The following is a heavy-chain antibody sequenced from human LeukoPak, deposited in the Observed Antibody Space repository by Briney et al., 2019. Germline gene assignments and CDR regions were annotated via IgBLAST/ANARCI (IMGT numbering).Heavy chain of an antibody. D-gene: IGHD1-7*01. Sequence: PGGSLRLSCAASGFTFSSYVMSWVRQAPGKGLEWVSVISGGGISTYYADSVKGRFTISRDNSKNTLSLQMSSLRAEDTAVYYCAKDFITGTTTSVYWGQGTLVTVSS. CDR1: GFTFSSYV. V-gene: IGHV3-23*01. J-gene: IGHJ4*02. CDR3: AKDFITGTTTSVY. CDR2: ISGGGIST.